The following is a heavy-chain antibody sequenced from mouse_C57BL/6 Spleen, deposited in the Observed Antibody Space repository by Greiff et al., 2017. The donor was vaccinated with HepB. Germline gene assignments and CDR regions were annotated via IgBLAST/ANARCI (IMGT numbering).Heavy chain of an antibody. V-gene: IGHV5-12*01. J-gene: IGHJ3*01. CDR2: ISNGGGST. CDR1: GFTFSDYY. CDR3: ARQGYYGSTAWFAY. Sequence: EVHLVESGGGLVQPGGSLKLSCAASGFTFSDYYMYWVRQTPEKRLEWVAYISNGGGSTYFPDTVKGRFTISRDNAKNTLYLQMSRLKSEDTAMYYCARQGYYGSTAWFAYWGQGTLVTVSA. D-gene: IGHD1-1*01.